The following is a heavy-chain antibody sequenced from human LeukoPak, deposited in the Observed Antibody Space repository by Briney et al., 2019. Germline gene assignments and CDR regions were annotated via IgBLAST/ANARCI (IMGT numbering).Heavy chain of an antibody. Sequence: PGGSLRLSCTASGFTFRNYNMTWVRQAPGKGLEWVSFISSSGYTIYYADFVKGRFTISRDNAKNSVYLHLNRLRDEDTAVYYCVRDFLDPTGSYSWFDPWGQGTLVTVSS. D-gene: IGHD1-26*01. V-gene: IGHV3-48*02. J-gene: IGHJ5*02. CDR1: GFTFRNYN. CDR3: VRDFLDPTGSYSWFDP. CDR2: ISSSGYTI.